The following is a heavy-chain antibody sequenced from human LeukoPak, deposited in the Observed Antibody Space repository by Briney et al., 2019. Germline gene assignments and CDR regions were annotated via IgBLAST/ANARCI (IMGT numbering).Heavy chain of an antibody. CDR1: GFTFDDYA. CDR3: AKDDDFWSGYFDY. J-gene: IGHJ4*02. V-gene: IGHV3-9*01. Sequence: GGSLRLSCAASGFTFDDYAMHWVRQAPGKGLEWVSGISWNSGSIGYADPVKGRFTISRDNAKNSLYLQMNSLRAEDTALYYCAKDDDFWSGYFDYWGQGTLVTVSS. CDR2: ISWNSGSI. D-gene: IGHD3-3*01.